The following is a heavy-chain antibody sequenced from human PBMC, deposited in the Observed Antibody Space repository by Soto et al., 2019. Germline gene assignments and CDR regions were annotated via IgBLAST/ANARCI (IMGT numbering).Heavy chain of an antibody. J-gene: IGHJ6*03. V-gene: IGHV1-8*01. CDR1: GYTFTSYD. CDR3: ARKGSGSYFYYYYYMDV. Sequence: GASVKVSCKASGYTFTSYDINWVRQATGQVLEWMGWLTPNSGNTGYAQKFQGRVTMTRNTSISTAYMELSSLRSEDTAVYYCARKGSGSYFYYYYYMDVWGKGTTVTVSS. CDR2: LTPNSGNT. D-gene: IGHD3-10*01.